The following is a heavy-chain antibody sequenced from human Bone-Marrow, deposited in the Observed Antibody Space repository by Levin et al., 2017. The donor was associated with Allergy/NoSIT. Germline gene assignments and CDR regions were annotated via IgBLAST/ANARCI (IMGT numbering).Heavy chain of an antibody. J-gene: IGHJ4*02. CDR2: IKQDGSEK. V-gene: IGHV3-7*01. Sequence: GGSLRLSCAASGFTFSSYWMSWVRQAPGKGLEWVANIKQDGSEKYYVDSVKGRFTISRDNAKNSLYLQMNSLRAEDTAVYYCARKVFSATMVRGVIISAPYYFDYWGQGTLVTVSS. CDR1: GFTFSSYW. D-gene: IGHD3-10*01. CDR3: ARKVFSATMVRGVIISAPYYFDY.